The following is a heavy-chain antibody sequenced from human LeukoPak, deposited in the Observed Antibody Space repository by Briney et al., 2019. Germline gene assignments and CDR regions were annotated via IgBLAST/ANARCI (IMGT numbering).Heavy chain of an antibody. CDR3: ARDRGYRGWYSFDY. Sequence: ASVKVSCKASGYTFTGYYMHWVRQAPGQGLEWMGWINPNSGGTNYAQKFQGRVTMTRDTSISTAYMELSRLRSDDTAVYYCARDRGYRGWYSFDYWGREPWSPSPQ. CDR2: INPNSGGT. D-gene: IGHD6-19*01. V-gene: IGHV1-2*02. CDR1: GYTFTGYY. J-gene: IGHJ4*02.